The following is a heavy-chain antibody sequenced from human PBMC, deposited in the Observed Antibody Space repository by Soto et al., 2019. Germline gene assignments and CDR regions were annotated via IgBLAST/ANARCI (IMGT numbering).Heavy chain of an antibody. CDR3: ARDPGYGGKSYIDY. CDR1: GFTSSSYW. J-gene: IGHJ4*02. D-gene: IGHD4-17*01. CDR2: INSDGSST. Sequence: EEQLVESGGGLVQPGGSLRLSCAASGFTSSSYWMHWVRQTPGKGLLWVSSINSDGSSTRYADSVKGRFSISRDIAKNTLYLQMNSLRADDTAVYYCARDPGYGGKSYIDYWGRGTLVTVSS. V-gene: IGHV3-74*01.